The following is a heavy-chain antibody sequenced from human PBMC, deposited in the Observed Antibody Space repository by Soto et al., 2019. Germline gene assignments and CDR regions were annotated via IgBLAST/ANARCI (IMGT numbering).Heavy chain of an antibody. D-gene: IGHD2-15*01. CDR2: VSIGGST. V-gene: IGHV3-23*01. J-gene: IGHJ4*02. CDR3: AKRRGAGEHFDN. Sequence: GGSLRLPCAASGFTFSSYAMGWVRQGPGKGLEWVAVVSIGGSTNYADSVRGRFTISGDNSQNKLPLQMHSRTAEDTAVYLYAKRRGAGEHFDNWGQGALVTVS. CDR1: GFTFSSYA.